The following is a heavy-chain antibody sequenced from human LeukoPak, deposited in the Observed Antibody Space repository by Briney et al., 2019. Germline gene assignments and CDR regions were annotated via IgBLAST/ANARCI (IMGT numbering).Heavy chain of an antibody. J-gene: IGHJ4*02. CDR1: GGSISSSSYY. CDR2: IYYGGIT. CDR3: AREDPGGGSSFDY. D-gene: IGHD3-16*01. Sequence: SETLSLTCTVSGGSISSSSYYWGWIRQPPGKGLEWIGSIYYGGITYYNPSLKSRVTISVDTSKNQFSLKLSSVTAADTAVYYCAREDPGGGSSFDYWGQGTLLTVSS. V-gene: IGHV4-39*02.